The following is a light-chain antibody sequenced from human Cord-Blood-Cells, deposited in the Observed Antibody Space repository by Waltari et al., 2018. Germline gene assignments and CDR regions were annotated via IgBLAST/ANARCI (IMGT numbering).Light chain of an antibody. CDR1: QSVSSSD. V-gene: IGKV3-20*01. Sequence: EIVLTQSPGTLSLSPGERATLSCRASQSVSSSDLAWYQQKPGQAPRLLIYGASSRATGIPDRCSGSGSGTDFTLTISRLEPEDFAVYYCQQDGSSPTFGQGTKVEIK. CDR2: GAS. CDR3: QQDGSSPT. J-gene: IGKJ1*01.